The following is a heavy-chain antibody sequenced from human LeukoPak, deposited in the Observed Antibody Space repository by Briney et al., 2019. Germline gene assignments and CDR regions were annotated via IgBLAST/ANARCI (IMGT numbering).Heavy chain of an antibody. Sequence: SETLSLTCTVSGYSISSGYYWGWIRQPPGKGLEWIGYIYHSGSTYYNPSLKSRVTISVDRSKNQFSLKLSSVTAADTAVYYCARVHRWVDYWGQGTLVTVSS. J-gene: IGHJ4*02. CDR3: ARVHRWVDY. CDR1: GYSISSGYY. D-gene: IGHD4-23*01. V-gene: IGHV4-38-2*02. CDR2: IYHSGST.